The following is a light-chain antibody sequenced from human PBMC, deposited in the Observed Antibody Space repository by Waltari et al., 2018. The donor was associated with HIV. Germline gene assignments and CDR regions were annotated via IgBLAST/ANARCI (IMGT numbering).Light chain of an antibody. J-gene: IGLJ2*01. CDR3: GTWDSSLRGG. CDR1: RSNLGTTN. Sequence: QSVLTQSPSLSAAPRQKVSISCSGSRSNLGTTNVSWYPQPPGPAPKLLIYDNKKRPTGIPDRFSGGKSGTSATLGITGPQTGDEAEYYCGTWDSSLRGGFGGGTKLTVL. V-gene: IGLV1-51*01. CDR2: DNK.